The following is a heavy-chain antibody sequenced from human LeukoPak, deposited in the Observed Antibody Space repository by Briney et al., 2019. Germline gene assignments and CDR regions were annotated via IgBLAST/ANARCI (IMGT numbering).Heavy chain of an antibody. J-gene: IGHJ4*02. CDR2: IYYSGST. V-gene: IGHV4-59*01. D-gene: IGHD3-10*01. CDR3: ARDSRPYYGSGSFFDY. CDR1: GGSISSYY. Sequence: SETLSLTCTVSGGSISSYYGSWIRQPPGKGLEWIGYIYYSGSTNYNPSLKSRVTISVDTSKNQFSLKLSSVTAADTAVYYCARDSRPYYGSGSFFDYWGQGTLVTVSS.